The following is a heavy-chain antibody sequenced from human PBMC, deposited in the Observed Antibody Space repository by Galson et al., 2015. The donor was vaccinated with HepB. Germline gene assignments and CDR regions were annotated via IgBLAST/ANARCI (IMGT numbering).Heavy chain of an antibody. CDR1: GFTFSSYA. CDR2: ISESGDRT. V-gene: IGHV3-23*01. Sequence: SLRLSCAASGFTFSSYAMSWVRQAPGKGLEWVSGISESGDRTYYADSVKGRFTISRDNSKNTLYLLMNSLRAEDTAVYYCAKLSGVPRDYWGQGTLVTVSS. CDR3: AKLSGVPRDY. D-gene: IGHD2-8*01. J-gene: IGHJ4*02.